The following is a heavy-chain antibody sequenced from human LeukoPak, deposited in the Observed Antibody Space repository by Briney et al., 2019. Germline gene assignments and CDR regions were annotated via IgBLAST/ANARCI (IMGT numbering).Heavy chain of an antibody. J-gene: IGHJ6*03. D-gene: IGHD5-12*01. CDR1: GYSFTLYW. CDR2: IYADDSDV. V-gene: IGHV5-51*01. CDR3: VRHGSSGYDRRGRTRYYYYMDV. Sequence: GESLKISCKGSGYSFTLYWIGWVRQMPGKGLEWMAIIYADDSDVRYSPSFQGQVTISVDKSISTAYLQWSSLKASDTAMCYCVRHGSSGYDRRGRTRYYYYMDVWGKGTTVTVSS.